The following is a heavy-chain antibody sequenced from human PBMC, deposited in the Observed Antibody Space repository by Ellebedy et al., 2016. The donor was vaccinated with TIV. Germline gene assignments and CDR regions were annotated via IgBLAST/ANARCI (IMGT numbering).Heavy chain of an antibody. J-gene: IGHJ4*02. D-gene: IGHD5-12*01. Sequence: PGGSLRLSCAASGFSFNAYSMHWVRQAPGKGLEWVSFISTSSTYIHYEDSVKGRFTISRDDARNSLHLQMNSLIVGDTAVYYCATNRRGNSGPKLLESWGQGTLVTVSS. CDR1: GFSFNAYS. CDR3: ATNRRGNSGPKLLES. CDR2: ISTSSTYI. V-gene: IGHV3-21*01.